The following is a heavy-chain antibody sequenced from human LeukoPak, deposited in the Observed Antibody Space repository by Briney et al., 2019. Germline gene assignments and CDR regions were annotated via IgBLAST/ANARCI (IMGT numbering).Heavy chain of an antibody. CDR1: GFTFSSYG. Sequence: GGSLRLSCAASGFTFSSYGMHWVRQAPGKGLERVAFIRYDGSNKYYADSVKGRFTISRDNSKNTLYLQMNSLRAEDTAVYYCARDLHGSGSLNWFDPWGQGTLVTVSS. D-gene: IGHD3-10*01. CDR2: IRYDGSNK. J-gene: IGHJ5*02. V-gene: IGHV3-30*02. CDR3: ARDLHGSGSLNWFDP.